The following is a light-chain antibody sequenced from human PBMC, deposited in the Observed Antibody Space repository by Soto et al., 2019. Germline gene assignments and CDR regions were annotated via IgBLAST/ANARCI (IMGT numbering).Light chain of an antibody. CDR2: DVT. Sequence: QSVLTQPRSVSGSPGQSVTISCTGTSSDVGAYNYVSWYQHHAGTAPKLLVFDVTKRPSGVPDRFSGSKSAFTASLTISGLQAEDEADYYCCSYAGTYVLFGGGTKVTVL. CDR1: SSDVGAYNY. J-gene: IGLJ2*01. CDR3: CSYAGTYVL. V-gene: IGLV2-11*01.